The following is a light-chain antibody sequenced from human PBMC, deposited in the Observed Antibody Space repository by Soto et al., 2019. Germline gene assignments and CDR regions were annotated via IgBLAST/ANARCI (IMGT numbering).Light chain of an antibody. CDR1: SSDVGGYNY. J-gene: IGLJ2*01. V-gene: IGLV2-14*01. CDR3: SSYTSSSTSAHVV. CDR2: DVS. Sequence: QSVLTQPASVSGSPGQSITISCTGTSSDVGGYNYVSWYQQHPGKAPKLMIYDVSNRPSGVSNRFSGSKSGNTASLTISGLQAEDEADYYCSSYTSSSTSAHVVFGGGTKLTVL.